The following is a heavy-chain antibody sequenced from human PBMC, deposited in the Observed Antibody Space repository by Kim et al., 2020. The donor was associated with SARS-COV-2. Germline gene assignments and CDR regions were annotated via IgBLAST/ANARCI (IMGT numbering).Heavy chain of an antibody. V-gene: IGHV3-23*03. CDR1: GFTFSTYA. D-gene: IGHD2-2*01. CDR2: IYSDGSST. J-gene: IGHJ4*02. Sequence: GGSLRLSCAASGFTFSTYAMTWVRQAPGKGLEWVSVIYSDGSSTYYADSVKGRFTISGDNSRNTLYLQMNSLRAEDTAIYYCAKAQYCSKTSCPYTALVYFDSWGQGTLVTVSS. CDR3: AKAQYCSKTSCPYTALVYFDS.